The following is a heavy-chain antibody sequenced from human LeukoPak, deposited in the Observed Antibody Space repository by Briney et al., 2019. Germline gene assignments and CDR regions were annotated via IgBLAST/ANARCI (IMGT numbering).Heavy chain of an antibody. J-gene: IGHJ5*02. V-gene: IGHV1-2*02. CDR1: GYTFTGYY. CDR2: INPNSGGT. D-gene: IGHD6-13*01. Sequence: GASVKVSCKASGYTFTGYYMHWVRQAPGRGLEWMGWINPNSGGTNYAQKFQGRVTMTRDTSISTAYMELSRLRSDDTAVYYCARDGRIAAAGNPHPEGWFDPWGQGTLVTVSS. CDR3: ARDGRIAAAGNPHPEGWFDP.